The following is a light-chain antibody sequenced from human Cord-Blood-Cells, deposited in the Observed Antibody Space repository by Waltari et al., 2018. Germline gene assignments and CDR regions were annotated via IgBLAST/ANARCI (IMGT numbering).Light chain of an antibody. J-gene: IGKJ3*01. CDR3: QQHSSWPLT. V-gene: IGKV3-11*01. CDR1: QSVSSY. Sequence: EIVLSQSPASLSFSPAERATLSCMASQSVSSYLAWYQQKPGQAPRLLIYDASNRATGIPARFSGSGSGTDFTLTISSLEAEDFAVYYCQQHSSWPLTFGPGTKVDIK. CDR2: DAS.